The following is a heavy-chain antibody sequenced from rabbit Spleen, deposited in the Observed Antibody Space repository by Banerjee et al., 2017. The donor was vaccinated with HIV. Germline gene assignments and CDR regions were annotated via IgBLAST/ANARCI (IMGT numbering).Heavy chain of an antibody. V-gene: IGHV1S40*01. CDR2: IATGSSGFT. Sequence: VESGGDLVKPGASLTLTCTASGVSFSSNYYMCWVRQAPGKGLEWIACIATGSSGFTYYASWAKGRFTCSKASSTTVTLQMTSLTAADTATYFCARDLDGVIGWNFGWWGQGTLVTVS. CDR1: GVSFSSNYY. J-gene: IGHJ6*01. D-gene: IGHD4-1*01. CDR3: ARDLDGVIGWNFGW.